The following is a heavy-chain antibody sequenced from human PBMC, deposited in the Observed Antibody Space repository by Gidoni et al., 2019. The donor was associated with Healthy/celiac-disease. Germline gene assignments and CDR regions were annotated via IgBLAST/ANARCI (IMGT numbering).Heavy chain of an antibody. Sequence: QVQLVQSGAEVKKPGASVKVACKASGYTFTSYDLNWVRQATGQGLEWMGWMNPNSGNTGYAQKFQGRVTMTRNTSRSTAYMELSSLRSEDTAVYYCARGHYVSGSYYYLDYWGQGTLVTVSS. J-gene: IGHJ4*02. CDR2: MNPNSGNT. CDR1: GYTFTSYD. CDR3: ARGHYVSGSYYYLDY. V-gene: IGHV1-8*01. D-gene: IGHD1-26*01.